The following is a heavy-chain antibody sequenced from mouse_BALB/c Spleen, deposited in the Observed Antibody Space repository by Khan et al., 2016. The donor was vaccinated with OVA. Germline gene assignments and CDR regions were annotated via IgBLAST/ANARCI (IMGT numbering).Heavy chain of an antibody. V-gene: IGHV2-6-1*01. J-gene: IGHJ4*01. CDR1: GFSLTNYG. CDR2: IWSDGST. CDR3: ARQPYYHYNIMDY. D-gene: IGHD2-10*01. Sequence: QVQLKQLGPGLVAPSQSLSITCTISGFSLTNYGVHWVRQPPGKGLEWLVVIWSDGSTTYTSALKSRLSISQDNSKSQVFLKMNSLQTDDTAMYYCARQPYYHYNIMDYGGQGTSVTVSS.